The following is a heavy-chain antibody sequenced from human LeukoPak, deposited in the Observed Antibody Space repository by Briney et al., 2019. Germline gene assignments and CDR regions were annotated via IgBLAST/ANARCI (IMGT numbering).Heavy chain of an antibody. V-gene: IGHV3-11*05. CDR2: ISSSSSDT. Sequence: GGSLRLSCAVSGFTFSDYYMSWIRQAPGKGLEWVSSISSSSSDTKYADSVKGRFTISRDNAKKSLYLQMNSLRAEDTAVYYCARDDGLDVFDVWGQGTAVTVSS. D-gene: IGHD2-8*01. CDR3: ARDDGLDVFDV. CDR1: GFTFSDYY. J-gene: IGHJ3*01.